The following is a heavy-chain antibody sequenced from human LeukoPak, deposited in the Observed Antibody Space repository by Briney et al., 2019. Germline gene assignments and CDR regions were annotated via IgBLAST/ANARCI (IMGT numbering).Heavy chain of an antibody. V-gene: IGHV4-4*07. Sequence: SETLSLTCTVSGGSISSYYWSWIRQPAGKGLEWIGRIYTSGSTNYNPSLKSRVTMSVDTSKNQFSLKLSSVTAADTAVYYCARVWEYCSGGSCYSSRSYFDYWGQGTLVTVSS. J-gene: IGHJ4*02. CDR1: GGSISSYY. D-gene: IGHD2-15*01. CDR2: IYTSGST. CDR3: ARVWEYCSGGSCYSSRSYFDY.